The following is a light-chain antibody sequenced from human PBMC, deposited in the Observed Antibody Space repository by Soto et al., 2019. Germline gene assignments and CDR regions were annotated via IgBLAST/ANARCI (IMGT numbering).Light chain of an antibody. CDR1: QSVSSD. CDR3: QHYNNGWA. CDR2: GAS. Sequence: MVMTQSPATLSVSPGERATLSCRAGQSVSSDVAWYQQKPGQAPRLLMYGASTRATGIPARFSGSGSGTEFSLTISSLESEDSAVYYCQHYNNGWAFGQGTKVEIK. J-gene: IGKJ1*01. V-gene: IGKV3-15*01.